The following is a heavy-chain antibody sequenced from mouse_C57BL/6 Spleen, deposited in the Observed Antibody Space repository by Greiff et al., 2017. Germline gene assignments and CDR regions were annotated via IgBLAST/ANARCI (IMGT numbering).Heavy chain of an antibody. CDR2: IDPENGDT. V-gene: IGHV14-4*01. J-gene: IGHJ4*01. CDR1: GFNIKDDY. D-gene: IGHD3-2*02. CDR3: TTWTAQASYYYAMDY. Sequence: VQLKQSGAELVRPGASVKLSCTASGFNIKDDYMHWVKQRPEQGLEWIGWIDPENGDTEYASKFQGKATITADTSSNTAYLQLSSLTSEDTAVYYCTTWTAQASYYYAMDYWGQGTSVTVSS.